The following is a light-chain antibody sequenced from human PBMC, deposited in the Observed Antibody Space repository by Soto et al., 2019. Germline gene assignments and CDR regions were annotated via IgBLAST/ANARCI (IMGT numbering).Light chain of an antibody. CDR3: QQSNSITWT. J-gene: IGKJ1*01. CDR1: QGISTY. V-gene: IGKV1-39*01. Sequence: IQMTQSPSSVSASVGDRVTITCRASQGISTYLNWYQQKPGKAPKVLIYAASSLQSGVPSRFSGSGSETDFTLTISSLQPEDFATYSCQQSNSITWTFGQGTKVDIK. CDR2: AAS.